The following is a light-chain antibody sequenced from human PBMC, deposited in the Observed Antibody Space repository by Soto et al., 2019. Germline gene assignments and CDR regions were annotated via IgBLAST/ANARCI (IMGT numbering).Light chain of an antibody. CDR3: QQSYGTPRT. J-gene: IGKJ1*01. Sequence: DIQMTQSPSSLSASVGDRVTITCRASQRIGNYLNWYQQKPGKAPKFLMYAVSYLQSGVPSRFSGSGSDTDFTLTIANLQPEDIATYYCQQSYGTPRTFGQGTKVEIK. CDR2: AVS. CDR1: QRIGNY. V-gene: IGKV1-39*01.